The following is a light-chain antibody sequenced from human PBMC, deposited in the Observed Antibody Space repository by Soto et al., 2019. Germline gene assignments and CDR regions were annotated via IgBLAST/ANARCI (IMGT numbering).Light chain of an antibody. CDR1: SSDIGGYDY. J-gene: IGLJ1*01. CDR2: EVS. CDR3: SSYTTIFTYV. Sequence: QSVLTQPASVSGSPGQSITISCTGTSSDIGGYDYVSWYQQRPGKAPKLVISEVSNRPSGISNRFSGSKSGNTASLTISGLQAEDEADYYYSSYTTIFTYVFGTGTKVTVL. V-gene: IGLV2-14*01.